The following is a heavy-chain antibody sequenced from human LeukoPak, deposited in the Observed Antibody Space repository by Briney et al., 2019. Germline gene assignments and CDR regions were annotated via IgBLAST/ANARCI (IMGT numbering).Heavy chain of an antibody. V-gene: IGHV3-20*04. Sequence: GGSLRLSCAASGFTFDDYGMSWVRQAPGKGLEWVSGINWNGGSTGYADSVKGRFTISRDNAKNSLYLQMNSLRAEDTALYYCARDESGSYGPLLDYWGQGTLVTVSS. J-gene: IGHJ4*02. CDR1: GFTFDDYG. CDR3: ARDESGSYGPLLDY. D-gene: IGHD1-26*01. CDR2: INWNGGST.